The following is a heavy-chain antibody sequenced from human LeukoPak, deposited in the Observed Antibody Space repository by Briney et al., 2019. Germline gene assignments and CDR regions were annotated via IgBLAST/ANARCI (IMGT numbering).Heavy chain of an antibody. J-gene: IGHJ4*02. CDR2: ISGSGTNT. CDR3: AQDTSRLRPYYFDN. CDR1: GFTFSGYA. V-gene: IGHV3-23*01. D-gene: IGHD4-17*01. Sequence: GGSLRLSCAASGFTFSGYAMNWVRQAPGKGLEWVSAISGSGTNTYYADSVKGRFTISRDNSKSTLYLQIDSLRAEDTAFYYCAQDTSRLRPYYFDNWGQGTLVTVSS.